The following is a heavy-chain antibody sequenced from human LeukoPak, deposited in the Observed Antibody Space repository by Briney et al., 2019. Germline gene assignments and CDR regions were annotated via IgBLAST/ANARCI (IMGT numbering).Heavy chain of an antibody. CDR1: GGSINSYW. D-gene: IGHD3-10*01. Sequence: SETLSLTCSVSGGSINSYWWSWIRQPAGKGLEFIGRIYTTGMTNYNPSLKSRVSMSVDTSKNQSSLELRSVTAADTAVYFCARAGHTISSYRFDYWGQGALVTVSS. V-gene: IGHV4-4*07. CDR3: ARAGHTISSYRFDY. CDR2: IYTTGMT. J-gene: IGHJ4*02.